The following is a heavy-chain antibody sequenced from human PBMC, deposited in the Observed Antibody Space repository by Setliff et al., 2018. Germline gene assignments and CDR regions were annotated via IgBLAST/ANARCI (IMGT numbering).Heavy chain of an antibody. CDR2: IGHTGSI. V-gene: IGHV4-38-2*02. Sequence: KTSETLSLTCTVSGYSISSGYIWGWIRQPPGKGLEWVGNIGHTGSINYNPSLKSRLTISRDTSKNQVSLKLNSVTATDTAIYYCVRQEEETSVVMYYFTSWGPGILVTVSS. CDR1: GYSISSGYI. D-gene: IGHD3-10*01. J-gene: IGHJ4*02. CDR3: VRQEEETSVVMYYFTS.